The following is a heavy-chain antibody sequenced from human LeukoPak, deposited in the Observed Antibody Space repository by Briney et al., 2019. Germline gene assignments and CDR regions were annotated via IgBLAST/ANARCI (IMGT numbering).Heavy chain of an antibody. Sequence: GGSLRLSCAASGFTFSSYEMNCVRQAPGKGLEWVAVISYDGSNEYYADSVKGRFTISRDNSKNTLYLQMNSLRAEDTAVYYCAKDRSARYSGYDMYFDYWGQGTLVTVSS. V-gene: IGHV3-30*18. CDR2: ISYDGSNE. D-gene: IGHD5-12*01. CDR1: GFTFSSYE. CDR3: AKDRSARYSGYDMYFDY. J-gene: IGHJ4*02.